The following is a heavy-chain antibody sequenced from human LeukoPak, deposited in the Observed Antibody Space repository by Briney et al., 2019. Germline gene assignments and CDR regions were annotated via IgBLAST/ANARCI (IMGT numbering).Heavy chain of an antibody. CDR3: AHGEPADY. D-gene: IGHD1-14*01. V-gene: IGHV4-38-2*02. CDR2: IYHSGST. CDR1: GYSISSGYY. J-gene: IGHJ4*02. Sequence: SETLSLTCTVSGYSISSGYYWGWIRQPPGKGLEWIGSIYHSGSTYYNPSLKSRVTISVDTSKNQFSLKLSSVTAADTAVYYCAHGEPADYWGQGTLVTVSS.